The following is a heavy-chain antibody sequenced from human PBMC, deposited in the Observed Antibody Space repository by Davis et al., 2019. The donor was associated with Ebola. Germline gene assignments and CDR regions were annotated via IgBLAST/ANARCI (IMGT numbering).Heavy chain of an antibody. J-gene: IGHJ4*02. D-gene: IGHD3-16*01. CDR2: ISWNSGSI. CDR1: GFTFDDFA. V-gene: IGHV3-9*01. Sequence: SLKISCSTSGFTFDDFAIHCLRQAPGKGLEWVPGISWNSGSIRYADSVKGRFTISRDNAENSLYLQMNSLRPEDTALYYCAKDAEPGEVSFGMLDYWGQGTLVTVSS. CDR3: AKDAEPGEVSFGMLDY.